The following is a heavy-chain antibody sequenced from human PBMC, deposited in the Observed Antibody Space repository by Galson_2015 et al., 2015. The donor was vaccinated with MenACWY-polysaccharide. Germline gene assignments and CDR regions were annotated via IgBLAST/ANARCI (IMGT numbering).Heavy chain of an antibody. D-gene: IGHD5-24*01. CDR1: GFTFGSYA. CDR3: AKVTEMASSRRPYDV. V-gene: IGHV3-23*01. CDR2: IGGSGLTT. J-gene: IGHJ3*01. Sequence: SLRLSCAASGFTFGSYAMGWVRQAPGKGLEWVSSIGGSGLTTFYAESVKGQFTISRDNAQNILSLQMDSLRADDTARYFCAKVTEMASSRRPYDVWGQGTMVTVSS.